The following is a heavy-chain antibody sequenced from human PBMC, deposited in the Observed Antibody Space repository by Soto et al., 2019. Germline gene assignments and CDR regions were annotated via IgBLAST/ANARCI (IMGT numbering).Heavy chain of an antibody. CDR1: GGSISSYY. Sequence: QVQLQESGPGLVKPSETLSLTCTVSGGSISSYYWSWIRQPPGKGLEWIGYIYYSGSTNYNPSLKSRVTISVDTSKNQFSLKLSSVTAADTAVYYCVRDFTEDGDYGSYFDYWGQGTLVTVSS. J-gene: IGHJ4*02. CDR3: VRDFTEDGDYGSYFDY. CDR2: IYYSGST. V-gene: IGHV4-59*01. D-gene: IGHD4-17*01.